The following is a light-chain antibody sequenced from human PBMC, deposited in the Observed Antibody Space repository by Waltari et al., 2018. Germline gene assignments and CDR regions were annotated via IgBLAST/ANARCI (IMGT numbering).Light chain of an antibody. CDR3: QQYNSYSSKT. J-gene: IGKJ1*01. CDR1: QSIRSW. V-gene: IGKV1-5*03. CDR2: KAS. Sequence: DIQMTQSPSTLSAAVGDRVTIPCRASQSIRSWLAVYQQKPGKAPKLLIYKASSLESGVPSRFSGSGSGTEFTLTISSLQPDDFATYYCQQYNSYSSKTFGQGTKVEIK.